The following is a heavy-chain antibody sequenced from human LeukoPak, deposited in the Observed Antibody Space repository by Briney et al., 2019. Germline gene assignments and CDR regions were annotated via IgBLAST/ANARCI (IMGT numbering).Heavy chain of an antibody. CDR1: SGSISTSNYY. CDR2: IFYSGST. Sequence: PSETLSLTCTVSSGSISTSNYYWGWVRQPPGKALEWIGNIFYSGSTYYNPSLKSRVTISVDTSKNQFSLKLSSVTAADTAVYYCARRGGYSGYGPFDYWGQGTLVTVSS. V-gene: IGHV4-39*01. J-gene: IGHJ4*02. D-gene: IGHD5-12*01. CDR3: ARRGGYSGYGPFDY.